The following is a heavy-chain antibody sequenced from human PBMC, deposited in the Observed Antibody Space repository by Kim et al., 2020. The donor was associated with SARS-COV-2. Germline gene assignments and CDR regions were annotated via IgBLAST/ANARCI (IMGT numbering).Heavy chain of an antibody. CDR2: IYYSGST. Sequence: SETLSLTCTVSGGSISSSSYYWGWIRQPPGKGLEWIGSIYYSGSTYYNPSLKSRVTISVDTSKNQFSLKLSSVTAADTAVYYCARHPPGGMATISEDYFDYVGQGTRVTVSS. D-gene: IGHD5-12*01. CDR1: GGSISSSSYY. V-gene: IGHV4-39*01. J-gene: IGHJ4*02. CDR3: ARHPPGGMATISEDYFDY.